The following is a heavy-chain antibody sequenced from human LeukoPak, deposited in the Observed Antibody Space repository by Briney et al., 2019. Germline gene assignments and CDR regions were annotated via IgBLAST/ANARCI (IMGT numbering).Heavy chain of an antibody. CDR1: GLIFSSYA. D-gene: IGHD6-6*01. CDR3: ARTGIAARPTVWFDP. J-gene: IGHJ5*02. CDR2: INSDGSST. Sequence: GGSLRLSCAGSGLIFSSYAMSWVRQAPGKGLVWVSHINSDGSSTNYADSVKGRFTISRDNAKNTLYLQMNSLRAEDTAVYYCARTGIAARPTVWFDPWGQGTLVTVSS. V-gene: IGHV3-74*01.